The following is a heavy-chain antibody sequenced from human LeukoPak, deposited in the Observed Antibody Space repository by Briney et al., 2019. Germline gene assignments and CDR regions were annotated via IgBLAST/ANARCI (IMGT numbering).Heavy chain of an antibody. CDR2: IYYSGST. CDR3: ARALEWEPGAFDI. Sequence: SETLSLTCTVSGGSISSYYWSWIRQPPGKGLEWIGYIYYSGSTNYNPSLKSRVTISVATSKNHFSLNLSSVTAADTAVYYCARALEWEPGAFDIWGQGTMVTVSS. D-gene: IGHD1-26*01. J-gene: IGHJ3*02. V-gene: IGHV4-59*01. CDR1: GGSISSYY.